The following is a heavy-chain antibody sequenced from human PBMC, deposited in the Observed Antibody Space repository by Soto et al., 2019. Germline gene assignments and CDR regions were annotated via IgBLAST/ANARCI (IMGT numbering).Heavy chain of an antibody. D-gene: IGHD3-16*01. CDR3: ARHGGYYFAY. Sequence: TLSLTCAVYSGSFSGYYWSWIRQPPGKVLEWIGEIYQGLSFIYNPSLESRVTLSGDSSKNQFSLKMTSVTAADTAVYYCARHGGYYFAYWAQGTLVTVSS. CDR1: SGSFSGYY. CDR2: IYQGLSF. J-gene: IGHJ4*02. V-gene: IGHV4-34*01.